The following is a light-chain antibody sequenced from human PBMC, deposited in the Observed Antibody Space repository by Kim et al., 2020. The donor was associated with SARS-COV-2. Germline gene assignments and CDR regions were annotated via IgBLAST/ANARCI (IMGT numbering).Light chain of an antibody. CDR3: QQYYSYPQT. J-gene: IGKJ1*01. V-gene: IGKV1-8*01. CDR2: AAS. Sequence: AIRITQSPSSLSASTGDRVTITCRASQGISSYLAWYQQKPGKAPKLLIYAASTLLRGVPSRFSGSGSGTDFTLTISCLQSEDFATYYCQQYYSYPQTFGQGAKVDIK. CDR1: QGISSY.